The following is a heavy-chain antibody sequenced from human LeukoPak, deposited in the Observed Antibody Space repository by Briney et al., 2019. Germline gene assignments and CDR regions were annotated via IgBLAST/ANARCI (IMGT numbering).Heavy chain of an antibody. CDR3: TTRSSSWYGC. D-gene: IGHD6-13*01. V-gene: IGHV3-15*01. CDR1: GFTFSNAW. Sequence: RTGGSLRLSCAASGFTFSNAWMSWVRQAPGKGLEWAGRIKSKTDGGATDYAAPVKGRFTISRDDSKNTLYLQMNSQKTEDTAVYFCTTRSSSWYGCWGQGTLVTVSS. CDR2: IKSKTDGGAT. J-gene: IGHJ5*01.